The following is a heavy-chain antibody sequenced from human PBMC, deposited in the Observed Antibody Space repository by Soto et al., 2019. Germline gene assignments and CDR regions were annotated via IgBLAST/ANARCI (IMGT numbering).Heavy chain of an antibody. V-gene: IGHV3-30*18. D-gene: IGHD3-10*01. J-gene: IGHJ4*02. CDR1: GFTFSTYG. Sequence: QVQLVESGGGVVQPGRSLRLSCAASGFTFSTYGMHWVRQAPGKGLERVAVISSDGNDKYHADSVKVRFTISRDNSKHTLFLQMNSLRAEDTAIYYCAKDSGRGSADYYFDYWGQGTLVTVSS. CDR3: AKDSGRGSADYYFDY. CDR2: ISSDGNDK.